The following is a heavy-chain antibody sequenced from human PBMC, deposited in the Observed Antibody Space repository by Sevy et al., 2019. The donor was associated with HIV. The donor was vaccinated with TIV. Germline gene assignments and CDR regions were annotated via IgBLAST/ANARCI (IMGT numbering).Heavy chain of an antibody. J-gene: IGHJ4*02. Sequence: GGSLRLSCAASGFTFSSYNMNWVRQAPGKGLEWVSYISSSSSTIYYADSVKGRFTISRDNAKNSLYLQMNSLRDEDTAVYYCARDGDPYYYDSSGYYLQPSFDYWGQGTLVTVSS. CDR1: GFTFSSYN. V-gene: IGHV3-48*02. D-gene: IGHD3-22*01. CDR2: ISSSSSTI. CDR3: ARDGDPYYYDSSGYYLQPSFDY.